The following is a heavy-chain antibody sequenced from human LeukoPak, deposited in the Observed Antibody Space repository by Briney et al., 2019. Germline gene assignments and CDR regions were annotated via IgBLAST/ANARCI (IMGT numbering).Heavy chain of an antibody. V-gene: IGHV4-59*12. Sequence: SETLSLTCTVSGASISSYYWSWIRQPPGKGLEWIASRHYRGTTNYNPSLKSRVTISVDTSKNQFSLKLSSVTAADTAVYYCARGSVTIDYWGQGTLVIVSS. CDR3: ARGSVTIDY. J-gene: IGHJ4*02. CDR2: RHYRGTT. CDR1: GASISSYY. D-gene: IGHD4-17*01.